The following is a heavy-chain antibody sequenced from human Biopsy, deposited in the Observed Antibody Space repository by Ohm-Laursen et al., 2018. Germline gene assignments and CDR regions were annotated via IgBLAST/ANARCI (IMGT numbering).Heavy chain of an antibody. CDR2: IYHTGIT. J-gene: IGHJ4*02. CDR3: ARHSFGSGRDF. Sequence: PSETLSLTCIVTDGSISNIINYWGWIRQPLGKGLEWLGSIYHTGITAYNPSLKSRVTISVDTSNNHFSLKLSSLTAADTAVYYCARHSFGSGRDFWGQGTLVTVSS. CDR1: DGSISNIINY. D-gene: IGHD3-10*01. V-gene: IGHV4-39*01.